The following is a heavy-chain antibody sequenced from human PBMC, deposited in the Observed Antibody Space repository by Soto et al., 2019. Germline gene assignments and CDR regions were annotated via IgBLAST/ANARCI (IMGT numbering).Heavy chain of an antibody. CDR3: ARGGNIAARALDY. D-gene: IGHD6-6*01. Sequence: GASVKVSCKASGYTFTNYYMHWVRQAPGQGLEWMGIINPSGGGTNYAQKFQGRVTMTRDTSTSILYMELSSLRSDDTAVYYCARGGNIAARALDYWGQGTLVTISS. J-gene: IGHJ4*02. CDR1: GYTFTNYY. CDR2: INPSGGGT. V-gene: IGHV1-46*01.